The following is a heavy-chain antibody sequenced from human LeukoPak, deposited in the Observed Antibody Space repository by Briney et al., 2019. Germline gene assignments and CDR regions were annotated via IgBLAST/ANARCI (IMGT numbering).Heavy chain of an antibody. CDR1: GFAFRSYS. V-gene: IGHV3-48*02. Sequence: QPGGSLRLSCSASGFAFRSYSMNWVRQAPGKGLEWVSYISSGSSTIYSADSVKGRFTISRDNAKNSLYLQMNSLRDEDTAVYYCARERNYWGQGTLVTVSS. J-gene: IGHJ4*02. CDR3: ARERNY. CDR2: ISSGSSTI.